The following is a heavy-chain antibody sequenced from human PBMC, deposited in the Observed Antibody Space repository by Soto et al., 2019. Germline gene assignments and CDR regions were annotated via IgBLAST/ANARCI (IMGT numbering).Heavy chain of an antibody. J-gene: IGHJ4*02. CDR3: ARVTYDSFTAYSYYFDY. V-gene: IGHV4-59*01. CDR1: GDSIRPYY. CDR2: VYYSGSV. D-gene: IGHD3-9*01. Sequence: TMSLTCTVSGDSIRPYYWTWIRQPPGKGLEWIGYVYYSGSVNYKSSLKSRVTMSVDTSKNQFSLRLNSVTAADTAVYYCARVTYDSFTAYSYYFDYWGQGTLVTVSS.